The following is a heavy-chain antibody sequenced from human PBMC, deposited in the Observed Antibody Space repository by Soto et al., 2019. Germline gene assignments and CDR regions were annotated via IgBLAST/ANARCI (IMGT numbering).Heavy chain of an antibody. CDR1: GGTFSSYA. J-gene: IGHJ4*02. CDR2: VIPIFGTA. V-gene: IGHV1-69*01. D-gene: IGHD3-10*01. Sequence: QVQLVQSGAEVKKPGSSVKVSCKASGGTFSSYAISWVRQAPGQGLEWLGGVIPIFGTANYAQKFQGRVTITADESTSTAYMELSSLRFEDTAVYYCARSGGSGSYTSYYFDYWGQGTLVTVSS. CDR3: ARSGGSGSYTSYYFDY.